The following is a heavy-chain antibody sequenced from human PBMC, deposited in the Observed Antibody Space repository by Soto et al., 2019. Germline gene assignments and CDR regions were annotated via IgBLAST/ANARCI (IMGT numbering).Heavy chain of an antibody. Sequence: VGSLRLSCAASGFTFSNAWMNWARQAPGKGLEWVGRIKSKTDGGTTDYAAPVKGRFTISRDDSKNTLYLQMNSLKTEDTAVYYCTTGKLLSYYYYGMDVWGQGTTVTVSS. V-gene: IGHV3-15*07. J-gene: IGHJ6*02. CDR2: IKSKTDGGTT. CDR3: TTGKLLSYYYYGMDV. CDR1: GFTFSNAW. D-gene: IGHD3-10*01.